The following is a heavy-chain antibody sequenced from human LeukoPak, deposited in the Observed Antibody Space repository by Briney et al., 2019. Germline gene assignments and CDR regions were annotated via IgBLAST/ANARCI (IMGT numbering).Heavy chain of an antibody. CDR3: AREAVVAATPCWFDP. D-gene: IGHD2-15*01. Sequence: PSETLSLTCTVSGGSISSYYWSWIRQPPGKGLEWIGYIYYSGSTNYNPSLKSRVTISVDTSKNQFSLKLSSVTAADTAVYYCAREAVVAATPCWFDPWGQGTLVTVSS. CDR2: IYYSGST. V-gene: IGHV4-59*12. CDR1: GGSISSYY. J-gene: IGHJ5*02.